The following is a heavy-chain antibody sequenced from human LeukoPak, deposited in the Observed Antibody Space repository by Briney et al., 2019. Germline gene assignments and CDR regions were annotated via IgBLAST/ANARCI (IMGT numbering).Heavy chain of an antibody. V-gene: IGHV3-30*04. J-gene: IGHJ4*02. Sequence: GGSLRLSCAASGFTFSSYAMHWVRQAPGKGLEWVAVISYDGSNKYYADSVKGRFTISRDNSKNTLFLQMNSLRAEDTAVYYCASVPAATQYAFDYWGQGTLVTVSS. D-gene: IGHD2-2*01. CDR2: ISYDGSNK. CDR3: ASVPAATQYAFDY. CDR1: GFTFSSYA.